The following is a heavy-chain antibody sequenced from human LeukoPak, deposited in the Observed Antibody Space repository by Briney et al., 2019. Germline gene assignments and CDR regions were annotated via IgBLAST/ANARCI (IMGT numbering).Heavy chain of an antibody. V-gene: IGHV3-9*01. CDR3: ARLPTHGAFDI. CDR1: GFTFDDYA. CDR2: ISWNSGSI. J-gene: IGHJ3*02. Sequence: GGSLRLSCAASGFTFDDYAMHWVRQAPGKGLEWVSGISWNSGSIGYADSVKGRFTISRDNAKNSLYLQMNSLRAEDTAVYYCARLPTHGAFDIWGQGTMVTVSS.